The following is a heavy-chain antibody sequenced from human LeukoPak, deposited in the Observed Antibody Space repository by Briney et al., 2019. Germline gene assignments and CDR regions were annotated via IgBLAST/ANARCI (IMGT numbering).Heavy chain of an antibody. D-gene: IGHD5-18*01. Sequence: GGSLRLSCAASGFTFSSYGMRWVRQAPGKGLEWVSGISGGGGSTYYADSVKGRFTISRDNSKNTLYLQMNSLIPEDTAVYYCARQYISGQWYFDYWGQGTLVTVSS. CDR3: ARQYISGQWYFDY. CDR2: ISGGGGST. J-gene: IGHJ4*02. V-gene: IGHV3-23*01. CDR1: GFTFSSYG.